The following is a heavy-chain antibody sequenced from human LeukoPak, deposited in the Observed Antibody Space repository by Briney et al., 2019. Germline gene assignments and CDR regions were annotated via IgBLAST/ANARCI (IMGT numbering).Heavy chain of an antibody. J-gene: IGHJ4*02. CDR3: ATRLVVITSMGYFDF. D-gene: IGHD3-22*01. CDR1: GYTLTELS. V-gene: IGHV1-24*01. CDR2: FDPEDGET. Sequence: ASVKVSCKVSGYTLTELSMHWVRQAPGKGLEWMGGFDPEDGETIYAQKFQGRVTMTKDTSTNTAYMELSSLRSEDTAVYYCATRLVVITSMGYFDFWGQGTLVTVSS.